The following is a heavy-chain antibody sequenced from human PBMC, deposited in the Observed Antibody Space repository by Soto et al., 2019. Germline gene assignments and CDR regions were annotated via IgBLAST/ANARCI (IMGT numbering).Heavy chain of an antibody. D-gene: IGHD3-16*02. CDR2: IYHSGST. V-gene: IGHV4-4*02. Sequence: PSETLSLTCAVSSGSISSSNWWSWVRQPPGKGLEWIGEIYHSGSTNYNPSLKSRVTISVDKSKNQFSLKLSSVTAADTAVYYCARVAICKGSYRYPPDPYYFDYWGQGTLVTVSS. CDR1: SGSISSSNW. CDR3: ARVAICKGSYRYPPDPYYFDY. J-gene: IGHJ4*02.